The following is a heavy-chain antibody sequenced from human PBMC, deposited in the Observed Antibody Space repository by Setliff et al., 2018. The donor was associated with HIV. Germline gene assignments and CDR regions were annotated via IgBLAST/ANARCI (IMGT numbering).Heavy chain of an antibody. CDR1: GFIVTDYA. CDR3: ASARIPTGGTSTSLDF. V-gene: IGHV3-23*01. Sequence: GGSLRLSCAASGFIVTDYAMSWLRQAPGKGLEWVSAITPTGDVTYYADSVKGLFSISRDNSKNTVFLQLNALRLEDTAVYYCASARIPTGGTSTSLDFWGQGALVTVSS. CDR2: ITPTGDVT. D-gene: IGHD1-1*01. J-gene: IGHJ4*02.